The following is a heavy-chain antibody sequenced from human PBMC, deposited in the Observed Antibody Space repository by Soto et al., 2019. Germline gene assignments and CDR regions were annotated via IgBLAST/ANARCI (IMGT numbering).Heavy chain of an antibody. CDR1: GGSFSGYY. CDR2: INHSGST. Sequence: SETLSLTCAVYGGSFSGYYWSWIRQPPGKGLEWIGEINHSGSTNYNPSLKSRVTISVDTSKNQFSLKLSSVTAADTAVYYCARIAARLYYYYGMDAWGQGTTVTVSS. J-gene: IGHJ6*02. V-gene: IGHV4-34*01. D-gene: IGHD6-6*01. CDR3: ARIAARLYYYYGMDA.